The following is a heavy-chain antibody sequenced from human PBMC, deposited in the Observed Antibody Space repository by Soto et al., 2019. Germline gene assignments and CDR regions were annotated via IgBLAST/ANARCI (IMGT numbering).Heavy chain of an antibody. J-gene: IGHJ4*02. Sequence: PGGSLRLSCVASEFTFSSYAMSCVRQAQGKGLEWVSAISGSGGSNKYYADSVKGRFTISRDNSKNTLYLQMNSLRAEDTAVYYCARYRECSSTSCPISRHFDYWGQGTLVTVSS. CDR2: ISGSGGSNK. CDR1: EFTFSSYA. D-gene: IGHD2-2*01. CDR3: ARYRECSSTSCPISRHFDY. V-gene: IGHV3-23*01.